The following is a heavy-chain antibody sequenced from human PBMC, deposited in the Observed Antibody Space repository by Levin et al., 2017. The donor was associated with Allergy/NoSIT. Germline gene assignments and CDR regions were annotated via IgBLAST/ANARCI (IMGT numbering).Heavy chain of an antibody. J-gene: IGHJ6*03. Sequence: GASVKVSCKASGYTFTSYYMHWVRQAPGQGLEWMGIINPSGGSTSYAQKFQGRVTMTRDTSTSTVYMELSSLRSEDTAVYYCARDGVLGTTGTRAYYYYMDVWGKGTTVTVSS. CDR2: INPSGGST. D-gene: IGHD1-1*01. V-gene: IGHV1-46*01. CDR3: ARDGVLGTTGTRAYYYYMDV. CDR1: GYTFTSYY.